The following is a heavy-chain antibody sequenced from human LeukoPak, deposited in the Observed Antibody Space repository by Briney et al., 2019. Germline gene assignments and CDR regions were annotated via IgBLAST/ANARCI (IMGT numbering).Heavy chain of an antibody. V-gene: IGHV4-59*01. D-gene: IGHD6-19*01. CDR1: GGSISSYY. CDR3: ARVIGGWYYFDY. J-gene: IGHJ4*02. CDR2: IHYSGST. Sequence: SETLSLTCTVSGGSISSYYWSWIRQPPGKGLEWIGYIHYSGSTNYNPSLKSRVTISVDTSKKQFSLKLSSVTAADTAVYYCARVIGGWYYFDYWGQGTLVTVSS.